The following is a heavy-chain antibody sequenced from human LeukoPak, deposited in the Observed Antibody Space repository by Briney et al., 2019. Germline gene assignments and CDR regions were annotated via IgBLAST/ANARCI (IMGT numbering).Heavy chain of an antibody. D-gene: IGHD3-16*02. CDR3: ARVLNVWGSYRFDY. CDR2: IQQDGNEK. Sequence: GGSLRLSCAVSGFIFSTYWMSWVRQAPGKGLEWVVNIQQDGNEKYYVDSVKGRFTISRDNAKKSLDLQMNSLRAEDTAVYYCARVLNVWGSYRFDYWGQGTLVTVSS. CDR1: GFIFSTYW. V-gene: IGHV3-7*01. J-gene: IGHJ4*02.